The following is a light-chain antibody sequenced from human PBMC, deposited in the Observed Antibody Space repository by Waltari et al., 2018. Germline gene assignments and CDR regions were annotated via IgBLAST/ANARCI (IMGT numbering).Light chain of an antibody. CDR2: QDS. J-gene: IGLJ2*01. CDR3: QAWDSSVV. Sequence: SYELTQPPSVSVSPGQTASLPCPGGKLGDKYACWYQQKPGQSPVLVIYQDSKRPSGIPERFSGSNSGNTATLTISGTQAMDEADYYCQAWDSSVVFGGGTKLTVL. V-gene: IGLV3-1*01. CDR1: KLGDKY.